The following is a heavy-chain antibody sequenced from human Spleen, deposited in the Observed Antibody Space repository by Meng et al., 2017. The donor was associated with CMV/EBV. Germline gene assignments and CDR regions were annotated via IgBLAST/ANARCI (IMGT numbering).Heavy chain of an antibody. D-gene: IGHD6-13*01. CDR3: VRAYVAASSWFDS. CDR1: GGFVRTTNYY. Sequence: SETPSLTCTVSGGFVRTTNYYWTWIRQPPGKGLEWIGYVYYSGSTSYNPSLQSRVTISIDTSKNQFSLNLRSLTTADTAVYYCVRAYVAASSWFDSWGQGTLVTVSS. CDR2: VYYSGST. V-gene: IGHV4-61*01. J-gene: IGHJ5*01.